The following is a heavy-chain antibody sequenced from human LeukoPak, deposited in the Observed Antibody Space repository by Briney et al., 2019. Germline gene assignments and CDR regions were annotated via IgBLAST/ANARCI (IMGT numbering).Heavy chain of an antibody. CDR2: IRYDGSNK. CDR3: ARDGGNWNYPSGFDY. D-gene: IGHD1-7*01. CDR1: GFTFSSYG. Sequence: PGGSLRLSCAASGFTFSSYGMHWVRQAPGKGLEWVAFIRYDGSNKYYADSVKGRFTISRDNSKNTLYLQMNSLRAEDTAVYYCARDGGNWNYPSGFDYWGQGTLVTVSS. J-gene: IGHJ4*02. V-gene: IGHV3-30*02.